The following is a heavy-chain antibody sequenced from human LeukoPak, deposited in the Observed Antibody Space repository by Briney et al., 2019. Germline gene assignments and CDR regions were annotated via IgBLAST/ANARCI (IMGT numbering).Heavy chain of an antibody. CDR3: SKEGYPTENWFDP. J-gene: IGHJ5*01. Sequence: ASVKVSCKASGYTFTSYGISWVRQAPGQGLEWMGWISAYNGNTNYAQKLQGRVTMTTDTSTSTASKELRRLRSDDKAVYYWSKEGYPTENWFDPWGQGTLGTGSS. V-gene: IGHV1-18*01. D-gene: IGHD5-18*01. CDR2: ISAYNGNT. CDR1: GYTFTSYG.